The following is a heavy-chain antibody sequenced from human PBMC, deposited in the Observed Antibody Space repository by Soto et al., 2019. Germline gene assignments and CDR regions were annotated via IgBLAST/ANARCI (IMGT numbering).Heavy chain of an antibody. CDR1: GYTFTSYG. Sequence: ASVKVSCKASGYTFTSYGISWLRQAPGQGLEWMGWISAYNGNTNYAQKLQGRVTMTTDTSTSTAYMELRSLRSDDTAVYYCARGITFGGVIPYYYGMDVWGQGTTVTVSS. D-gene: IGHD3-16*02. V-gene: IGHV1-18*04. CDR3: ARGITFGGVIPYYYGMDV. J-gene: IGHJ6*02. CDR2: ISAYNGNT.